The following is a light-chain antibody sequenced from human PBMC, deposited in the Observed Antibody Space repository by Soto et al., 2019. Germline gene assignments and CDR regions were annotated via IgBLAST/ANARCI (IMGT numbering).Light chain of an antibody. CDR1: SSNIGSNY. V-gene: IGLV1-47*02. CDR2: CNN. Sequence: QSVLTQTPSASGTPGQRVTISCSGSSSNIGSNYVYCYQQLPGTAPTLLIYCNNQRPSGVPDRCSGATSGTSASLAISGLLYEEEADYYCAAWDDSLNGPLFGGGTQLTVL. J-gene: IGLJ2*01. CDR3: AAWDDSLNGPL.